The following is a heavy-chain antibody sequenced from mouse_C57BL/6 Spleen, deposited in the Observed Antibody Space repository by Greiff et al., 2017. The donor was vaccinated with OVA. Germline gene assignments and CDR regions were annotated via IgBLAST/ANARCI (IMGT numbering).Heavy chain of an antibody. Sequence: QVQLKQPGAELVKPGASVKLSCKASGYTFTSYWMQWVKQRPGQGLEWIGEIDPSDSYTNYNQKFKGKATLTVDTSSSTAYMQLSSLTSEDSAVYYCARGGYYSNPFDYWGQGTTLTVSS. CDR1: GYTFTSYW. J-gene: IGHJ2*01. D-gene: IGHD2-5*01. CDR2: IDPSDSYT. CDR3: ARGGYYSNPFDY. V-gene: IGHV1-50*01.